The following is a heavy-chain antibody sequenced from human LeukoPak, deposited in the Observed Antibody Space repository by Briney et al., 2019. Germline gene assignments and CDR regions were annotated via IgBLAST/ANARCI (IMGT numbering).Heavy chain of an antibody. D-gene: IGHD1-26*01. CDR1: GFTVGSNY. Sequence: GGSLRLSCAASGFTVGSNYMSWVRQAPGKGLEWVSVIYSGGSTYYADSVEGRFTISRDNSKNTLYLQMNSLRAEDTAVYYCARVEVSGSYDYFGYWGQGTLVTVSS. CDR2: IYSGGST. CDR3: ARVEVSGSYDYFGY. V-gene: IGHV3-66*01. J-gene: IGHJ4*02.